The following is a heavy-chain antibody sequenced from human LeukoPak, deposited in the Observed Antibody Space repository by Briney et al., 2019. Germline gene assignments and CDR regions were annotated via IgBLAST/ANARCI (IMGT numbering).Heavy chain of an antibody. D-gene: IGHD1-1*01. CDR1: EFTVSDNH. CDR3: ARTTGARTFYFNGMDV. Sequence: GGSLRLSCAASEFTVSDNHMSWVRQAPGKGLEWVSILYSGGNAYYTDSVKGRFTISRDNSKNTVYLQMNSLRAGDTAVYFCARTTGARTFYFNGMDVWGQGTTVTVSS. J-gene: IGHJ6*02. V-gene: IGHV3-53*01. CDR2: LYSGGNA.